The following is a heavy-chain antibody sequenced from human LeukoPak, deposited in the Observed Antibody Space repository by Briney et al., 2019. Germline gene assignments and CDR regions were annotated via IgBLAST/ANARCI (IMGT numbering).Heavy chain of an antibody. V-gene: IGHV3-23*01. Sequence: GGSLRLSCTGSGFVLSSYEMTWFRQAPGKGLEWVSSVDYSGDSPYYADSVRGRFTISRDNTKNILYLQLSSLRVEDTAVYYCTRNSGWYGITWGQGTLVAVSS. CDR3: TRNSGWYGIT. CDR1: GFVLSSYE. D-gene: IGHD6-19*01. CDR2: VDYSGDSP. J-gene: IGHJ4*02.